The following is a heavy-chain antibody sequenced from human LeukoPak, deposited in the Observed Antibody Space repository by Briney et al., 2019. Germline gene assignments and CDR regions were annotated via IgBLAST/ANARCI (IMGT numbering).Heavy chain of an antibody. Sequence: GGSLRLSCAASGFILSSYGMNWVRQAPGKGLEWVAYIKKTGSETYYVDSVKGRFTITRDNTRNSLFLQMYSLRAEDTAVYFCAREDGYCSGGNCYSYFDSWGQGTLVTVSS. CDR1: GFILSSYG. V-gene: IGHV3-7*01. CDR3: AREDGYCSGGNCYSYFDS. CDR2: IKKTGSET. J-gene: IGHJ4*02. D-gene: IGHD2-15*01.